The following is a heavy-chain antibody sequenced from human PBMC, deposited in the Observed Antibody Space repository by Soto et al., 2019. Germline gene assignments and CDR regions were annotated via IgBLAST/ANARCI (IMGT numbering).Heavy chain of an antibody. V-gene: IGHV4-34*01. D-gene: IGHD1-1*01. Sequence: QVQLQQWGAGLLKPSETLSLTCAVYGGFVSSGSYYWSWIRHPPGKGLEWIGEMSHSGGTHFNPSLKSRVTISVDTAKNQFSLKMSSVTAADTALYYCARVERGTATTVVDAFDIWGPGKMVTVSS. CDR1: GGFVSSGSYY. CDR2: MSHSGGT. J-gene: IGHJ3*02. CDR3: ARVERGTATTVVDAFDI.